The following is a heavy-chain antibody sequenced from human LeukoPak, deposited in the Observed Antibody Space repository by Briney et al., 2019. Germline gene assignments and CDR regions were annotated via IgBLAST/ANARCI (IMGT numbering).Heavy chain of an antibody. V-gene: IGHV1-2*02. CDR1: GYTFTGYY. D-gene: IGHD2-15*01. CDR3: ARVGAEYCSGGSCYIRYYYGMDV. Sequence: ASVKVSCKASGYTFTGYYMHWVRQAPGQGLEWMGWINPNSGGTNYAQKFQGRVTMARDTSISTAYMELSRLRSDDTAVYYCARVGAEYCSGGSCYIRYYYGMDVWGQGTTVTVSS. J-gene: IGHJ6*02. CDR2: INPNSGGT.